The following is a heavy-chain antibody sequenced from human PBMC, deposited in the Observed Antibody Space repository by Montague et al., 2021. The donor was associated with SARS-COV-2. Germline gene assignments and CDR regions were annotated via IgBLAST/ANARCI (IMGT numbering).Heavy chain of an antibody. Sequence: SETLSLTCTVSAGSISSHYWSWIRQPPGKALEWIGYIYYSGSTNYNPSLKSRVTISVDTSKNQFSLKLSSVTAADTAVYYCARLGRGYSYAQSAFDIWGQGTMVTVSS. J-gene: IGHJ3*02. CDR2: IYYSGST. CDR3: ARLGRGYSYAQSAFDI. D-gene: IGHD5-18*01. V-gene: IGHV4-59*08. CDR1: AGSISSHY.